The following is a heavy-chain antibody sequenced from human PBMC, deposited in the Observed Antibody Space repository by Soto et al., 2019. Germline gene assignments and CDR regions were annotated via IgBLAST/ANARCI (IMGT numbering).Heavy chain of an antibody. V-gene: IGHV4-59*08. CDR3: ARRYGGAFDY. J-gene: IGHJ4*02. D-gene: IGHD2-21*01. Sequence: PSETLSLTCTVSGGSISSYYRSWIRQPPGKGLEWIGYIYYSGSTNYNPSLKSRVTISVDTSKNQFSLKLSSVTAADTAVYYCARRYGGAFDYWGQGTLVTVS. CDR1: GGSISSYY. CDR2: IYYSGST.